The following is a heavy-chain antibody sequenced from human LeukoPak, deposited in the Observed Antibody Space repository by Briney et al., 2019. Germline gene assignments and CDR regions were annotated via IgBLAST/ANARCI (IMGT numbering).Heavy chain of an antibody. CDR3: ARDGSYARSFDY. V-gene: IGHV3-53*01. D-gene: IGHD2-2*01. Sequence: GSLRLSCAASGFTVSVNYMSWVRQAPGKGLEWVSVIYSGGSTYYADSVKGRFTISRDNSKNTVYLQMSSLRAEDTAVYYCARDGSYARSFDYWGQGTLVTVSS. J-gene: IGHJ4*02. CDR2: IYSGGST. CDR1: GFTVSVNY.